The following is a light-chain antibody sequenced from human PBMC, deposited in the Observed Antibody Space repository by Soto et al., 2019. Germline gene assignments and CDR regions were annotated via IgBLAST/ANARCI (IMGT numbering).Light chain of an antibody. Sequence: EIVMTQSPATLSVSPGERATLSCRASQSVSSNLAWYQQKPGQAPRLLIYGASTRATGIPARFSGSGSGTEFTLTISSLQSEDFAVYYCQKYNNWPPEATFGQGTKVEIK. J-gene: IGKJ1*01. CDR1: QSVSSN. V-gene: IGKV3-15*01. CDR2: GAS. CDR3: QKYNNWPPEAT.